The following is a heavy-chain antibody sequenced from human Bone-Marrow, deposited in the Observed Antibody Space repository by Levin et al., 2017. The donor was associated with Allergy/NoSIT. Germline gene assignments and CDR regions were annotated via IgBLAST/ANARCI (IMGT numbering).Heavy chain of an antibody. CDR2: ISGSGISP. D-gene: IGHD6-13*01. CDR1: GFIFSNFA. Sequence: GESLKISCTGSGFIFSNFAMNWVRQAPGKGLEWVSFISGSGISPYYAESVQGRFTISRDNSKNTLYLEMSSLTVDDTGVYYCAKEALRTAAGTFDYWGQGILVTVSS. CDR3: AKEALRTAAGTFDY. V-gene: IGHV3-23*01. J-gene: IGHJ4*02.